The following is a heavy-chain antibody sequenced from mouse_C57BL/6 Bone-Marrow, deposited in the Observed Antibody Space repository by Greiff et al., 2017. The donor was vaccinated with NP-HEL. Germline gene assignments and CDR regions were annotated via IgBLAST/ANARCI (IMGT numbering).Heavy chain of an antibody. CDR3: ARCYDYDYYAMDY. Sequence: QVQLQQPGAELVKPGASVKVSCKASGYTFTSYWMHWVKQRPGQGLEWIGRIHPSDSDTNYNQKFKGQATLTVDKSSSTAYMQLSSLTSEDSAVYDCARCYDYDYYAMDYGGQGTSVTVS. D-gene: IGHD2-4*01. J-gene: IGHJ4*01. CDR2: IHPSDSDT. V-gene: IGHV1-74*01. CDR1: GYTFTSYW.